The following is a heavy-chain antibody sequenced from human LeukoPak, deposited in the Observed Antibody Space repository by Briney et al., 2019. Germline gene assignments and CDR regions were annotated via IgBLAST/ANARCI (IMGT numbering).Heavy chain of an antibody. D-gene: IGHD3-10*01. Sequence: GGSLRLSCAASGFTFDNYAMHWVRQAPGKGLEWVSGIAWNRGNTGFADSAKGRFTTSRDNAENSLYLQMNSLTPEDTAFYFCAKDMNSYGSGSSYNPWGPFDSWGQGTLVTVSS. V-gene: IGHV3-9*01. CDR1: GFTFDNYA. CDR2: IAWNRGNT. J-gene: IGHJ4*02. CDR3: AKDMNSYGSGSSYNPWGPFDS.